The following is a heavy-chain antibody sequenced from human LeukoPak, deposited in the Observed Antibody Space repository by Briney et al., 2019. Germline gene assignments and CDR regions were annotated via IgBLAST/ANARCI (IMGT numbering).Heavy chain of an antibody. V-gene: IGHV3-23*01. CDR3: AKAGRYCSSTSCYLDY. CDR1: GFTFSSYW. D-gene: IGHD2-2*01. CDR2: ISGSGGST. J-gene: IGHJ4*02. Sequence: GGSLRLSCEASGFTFSSYWMSWVRQAPGKGLEWVSAISGSGGSTYYADSVKGRFTISRDNSKNTLYLQMNSLRAEDTAVYYCAKAGRYCSSTSCYLDYWGQGTLVTVSS.